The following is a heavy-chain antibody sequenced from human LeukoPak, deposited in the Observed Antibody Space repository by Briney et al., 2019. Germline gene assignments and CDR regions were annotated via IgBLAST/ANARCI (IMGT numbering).Heavy chain of an antibody. D-gene: IGHD3-22*01. J-gene: IGHJ3*02. CDR3: ARAEVVITTHAFDI. CDR2: IYSGGST. Sequence: GGSLRLSCAASGFTVSSNYMSWVRQASGKGLEWVSVIYSGGSTYYADSVKGRFTISRDNSKNTLYLQMNSLRAEGTAVYYCARAEVVITTHAFDIWGQGTMVTVSS. V-gene: IGHV3-53*01. CDR1: GFTVSSNY.